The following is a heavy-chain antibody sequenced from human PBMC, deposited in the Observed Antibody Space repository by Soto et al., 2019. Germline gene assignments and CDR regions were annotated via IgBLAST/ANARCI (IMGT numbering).Heavy chain of an antibody. CDR1: GGSISSGGYY. Sequence: PSETLSLTCTVSGGSISSGGYYWSWIRQHPGKGLEWIGYIYYSGSTYYNPSLKSRVTISVDTSKNQFSLKLSSVTAADTAVYYCAGEYSSSPRPIDYWGQGTLVTVSS. CDR3: AGEYSSSPRPIDY. CDR2: IYYSGST. V-gene: IGHV4-31*03. D-gene: IGHD6-6*01. J-gene: IGHJ4*02.